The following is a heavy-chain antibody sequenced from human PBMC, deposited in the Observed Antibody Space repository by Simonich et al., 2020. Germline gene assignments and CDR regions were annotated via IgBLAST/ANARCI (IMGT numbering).Heavy chain of an antibody. V-gene: IGHV1-2*02. J-gene: IGHJ3*02. Sequence: QVQLVQSGAEVKKPGASVKVSCKASGYTFTGYYMHWVRQAPGQGLEWMGRIKPNSGGNNYAKKCQGRVTMTRDTSISTAYMELSRLRSDDTAVYYCARGRLTGDKGAFDIWGQGTMVTVSS. CDR2: IKPNSGGN. CDR1: GYTFTGYY. CDR3: ARGRLTGDKGAFDI. D-gene: IGHD7-27*01.